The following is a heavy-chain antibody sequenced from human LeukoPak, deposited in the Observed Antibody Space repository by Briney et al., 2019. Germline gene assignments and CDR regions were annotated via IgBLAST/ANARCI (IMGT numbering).Heavy chain of an antibody. CDR3: ARDARGWWCGESTRYYFDY. J-gene: IGHJ4*02. V-gene: IGHV3-7*01. CDR1: GFTFSSYW. Sequence: GGSLRLSCAASGFTFSSYWMSWVRQAPGKGLEWVANIKQDGSEKYYVDSVKGRFTISRDNAKNSLYLQMNSLRAEDTAVYYCARDARGWWCGESTRYYFDYWGQGTLVTVSS. D-gene: IGHD3-10*01. CDR2: IKQDGSEK.